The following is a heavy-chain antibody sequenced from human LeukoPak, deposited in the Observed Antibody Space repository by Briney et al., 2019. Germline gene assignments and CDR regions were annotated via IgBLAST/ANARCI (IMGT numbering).Heavy chain of an antibody. Sequence: GGSLRLSCAASGFSFSKYAMSWVRQAPARGPEWVSSIRGGGETFYADSVKGRFTLSRDDSRNTVYLQMNNLRAEDTAVYYCARDRYGSGSMGPYYYYYMDVWGKGTTVTVSS. CDR1: GFSFSKYA. D-gene: IGHD3-10*01. J-gene: IGHJ6*03. CDR3: ARDRYGSGSMGPYYYYYMDV. CDR2: IRGGGET. V-gene: IGHV3-23*01.